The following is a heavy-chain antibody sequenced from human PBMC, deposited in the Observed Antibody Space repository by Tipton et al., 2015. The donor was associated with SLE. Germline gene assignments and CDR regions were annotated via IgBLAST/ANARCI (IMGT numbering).Heavy chain of an antibody. CDR1: GDSINSYY. V-gene: IGHV4-59*08. CDR2: VFYTGST. J-gene: IGHJ4*02. CDR3: ASQGDTSTWYSFDY. D-gene: IGHD6-13*01. Sequence: TLSLTCTVSGDSINSYYWSWIRQSPGKGLEWIGYVFYTGSTNYNPSLKSRVTMSLDTSKKHFSLRLSSVTAADTAIYYCASQGDTSTWYSFDYWGQGILVTVSS.